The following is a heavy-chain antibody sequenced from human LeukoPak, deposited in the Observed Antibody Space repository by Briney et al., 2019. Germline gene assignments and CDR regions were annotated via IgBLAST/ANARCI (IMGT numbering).Heavy chain of an antibody. V-gene: IGHV3-23*01. J-gene: IGHJ6*02. CDR1: GFTFSSYV. D-gene: IGHD5-18*01. CDR2: ITANGGGT. CDR3: AKDSAIQLWLFDYYGMDV. Sequence: GGSLRLSCAASGFTFSSYVMSWVRQAPGKGLEWVSAITANGGGTNYADSVKGRFTISRDNSKNTLYLQMNSLRAEDTAVYYCAKDSAIQLWLFDYYGMDVWGQGTTVTVSS.